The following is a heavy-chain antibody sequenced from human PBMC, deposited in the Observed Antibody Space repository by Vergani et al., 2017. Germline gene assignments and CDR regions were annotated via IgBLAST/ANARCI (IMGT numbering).Heavy chain of an antibody. J-gene: IGHJ4*02. D-gene: IGHD1-26*01. V-gene: IGHV4-59*12. CDR3: ARDLRDSGSFDY. Sequence: QVQLQESGPGLVKPSETLSLSCTVSGGSISSYYWSWIRQPPGKGLEWIGYIYYSGSTNYNPSLKSRVTISVDTSKNQFSLKLSSVTAADTAVYYCARDLRDSGSFDYWGQGTLVTVSS. CDR1: GGSISSYY. CDR2: IYYSGST.